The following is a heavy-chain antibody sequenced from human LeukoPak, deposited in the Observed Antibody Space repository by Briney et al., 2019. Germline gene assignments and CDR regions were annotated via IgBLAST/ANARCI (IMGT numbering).Heavy chain of an antibody. Sequence: GGSLRLSCAASGFTVSSTYMSWVRQAPGKGLEWVSVIYSGGGTYYADSVKGRFTISRDNSKNMLYLQMYSLRAEDTAVYYCARRYSYGSFDYWGQGTLVTVSS. D-gene: IGHD5-18*01. CDR2: IYSGGGT. J-gene: IGHJ4*02. CDR1: GFTVSSTY. CDR3: ARRYSYGSFDY. V-gene: IGHV3-53*01.